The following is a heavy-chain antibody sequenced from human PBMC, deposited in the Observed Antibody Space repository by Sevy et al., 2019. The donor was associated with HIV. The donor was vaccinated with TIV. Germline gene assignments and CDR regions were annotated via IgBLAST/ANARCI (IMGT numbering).Heavy chain of an antibody. Sequence: SETLSLTCAVSGDSISSGIYSWNWIRQPPGKGLEWIGYIYHTGNTYYNPSLRSRVTISVETSKNHFSLKLTSVTAADTAVYYCARDSGDYPYYFDYWGQGTLVTVSS. CDR2: IYHTGNT. D-gene: IGHD2-21*02. J-gene: IGHJ4*02. V-gene: IGHV4-30-2*01. CDR3: ARDSGDYPYYFDY. CDR1: GDSISSGIYS.